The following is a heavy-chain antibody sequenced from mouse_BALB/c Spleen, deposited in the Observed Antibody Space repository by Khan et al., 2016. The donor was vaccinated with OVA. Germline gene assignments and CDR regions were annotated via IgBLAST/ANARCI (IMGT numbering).Heavy chain of an antibody. Sequence: QVQLKESGPGLVAPSQSLSIICTVSGFSLTSYGVHWVRQPPGKGLEWLGVMWAGGSTNYNSALMSRLSISIDNSKSQVFLIMNSLQTDDAAMYYCARPYYGSAWFAYWGQGTLVTVSA. CDR2: MWAGGST. CDR1: GFSLTSYG. D-gene: IGHD1-1*01. J-gene: IGHJ3*01. V-gene: IGHV2-9*02. CDR3: ARPYYGSAWFAY.